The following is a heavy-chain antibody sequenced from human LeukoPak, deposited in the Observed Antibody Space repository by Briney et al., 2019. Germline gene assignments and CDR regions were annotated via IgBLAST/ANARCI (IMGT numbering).Heavy chain of an antibody. V-gene: IGHV3-30*18. Sequence: GGSLRLSCAASGFTFSSYGMHWVRQAPGKGLEWVAVISYDGSNKYYADSVKGRFTISRDNSKNTLYLQMNSLRAEDTAVYYCAKDRYYRGSGSYERYYYYGMDVWGQGTTVTVSS. J-gene: IGHJ6*02. CDR1: GFTFSSYG. CDR2: ISYDGSNK. CDR3: AKDRYYRGSGSYERYYYYGMDV. D-gene: IGHD3-10*01.